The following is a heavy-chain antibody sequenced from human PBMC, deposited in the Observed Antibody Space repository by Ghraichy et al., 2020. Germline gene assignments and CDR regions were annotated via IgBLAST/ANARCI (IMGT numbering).Heavy chain of an antibody. D-gene: IGHD2-8*01. Sequence: GGSLRLSCAASGFTFSSYSMNWVRQAPGKGLEWVSSISSSSSYIYYADSVKGRFTISRDNAKNSLYLQMNSLRAEDTAVYYCARVAPYCTNGVCYLSDYYYGMDVWGQGTTVTVSS. CDR2: ISSSSSYI. CDR1: GFTFSSYS. J-gene: IGHJ6*02. CDR3: ARVAPYCTNGVCYLSDYYYGMDV. V-gene: IGHV3-21*01.